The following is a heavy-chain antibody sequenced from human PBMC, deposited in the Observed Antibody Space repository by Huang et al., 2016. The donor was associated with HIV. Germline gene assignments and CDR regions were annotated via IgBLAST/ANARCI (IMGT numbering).Heavy chain of an antibody. CDR1: GYTFTSYP. CDR2: INAGNGNT. CDR3: ARVLVPAASGAFDI. J-gene: IGHJ3*02. D-gene: IGHD2-2*01. V-gene: IGHV1-3*01. Sequence: QVQLVQSGAEVKKPGASVKVSCKGSGYTFTSYPMHWVRQAPGQRLEWLGWINAGNGNTKYSQKCQGRVTITRDTSASTAYMELSSLRSEDTAVYYCARVLVPAASGAFDIWGQGTMVTVSS.